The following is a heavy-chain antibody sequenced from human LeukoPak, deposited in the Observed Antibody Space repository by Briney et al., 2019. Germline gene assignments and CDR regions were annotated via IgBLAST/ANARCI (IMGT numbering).Heavy chain of an antibody. Sequence: TGGSLRLSCAASGFTFSSYAMHWVRQAPGKGLEWVANIKQDGSEKYYVDSVKGRSTISRDNAKNSLYLQMNSLRAEDTAVYYCASPGSVGDTGMPDYWGQGTLVTVSS. CDR3: ASPGSVGDTGMPDY. CDR1: GFTFSSYA. V-gene: IGHV3-7*01. J-gene: IGHJ4*02. D-gene: IGHD5-18*01. CDR2: IKQDGSEK.